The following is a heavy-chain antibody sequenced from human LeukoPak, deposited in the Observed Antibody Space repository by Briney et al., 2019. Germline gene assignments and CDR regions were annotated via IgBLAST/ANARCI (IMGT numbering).Heavy chain of an antibody. Sequence: GGSLRLSCAASGFTFSGSAMHWVRQASGKGLEWVGRIRSKANSYATAYAASVKGRFTISRDDSKNTAYLQMNSLKTEDTAVYYCTRRDCSGGSCYSNAFDIWGQGTVVTVSS. CDR1: GFTFSGSA. CDR2: IRSKANSYAT. J-gene: IGHJ3*02. D-gene: IGHD2-15*01. CDR3: TRRDCSGGSCYSNAFDI. V-gene: IGHV3-73*01.